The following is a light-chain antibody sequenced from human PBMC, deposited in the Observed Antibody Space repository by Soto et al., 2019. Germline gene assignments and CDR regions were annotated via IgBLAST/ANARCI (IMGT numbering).Light chain of an antibody. CDR3: CSYGGSSTPVL. CDR2: EVS. Sequence: QSALTQPAPVSGSPGQSITISCTGTSSDVGSYNLVSWYQQHPGKAPKLMIFEVSRRPSGVSNRFSGSKSGNTASLTISGLQAEDEADYYCCSYGGSSTPVLFGGGTKLTVL. J-gene: IGLJ2*01. V-gene: IGLV2-23*02. CDR1: SSDVGSYNL.